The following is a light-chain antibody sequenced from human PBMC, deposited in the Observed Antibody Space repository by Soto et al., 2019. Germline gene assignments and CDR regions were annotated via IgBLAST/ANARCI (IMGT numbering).Light chain of an antibody. Sequence: QSALTQPASVSGSPGQSITISCTGTSSDVGDYNYVSWYQQHPRKAPKLMIYDVSNRPSAVSNRFSGSKSGNTASLTISRLQAEDEADYYCSSYTSSSTLVFGGGTKVTVL. J-gene: IGLJ2*01. V-gene: IGLV2-14*01. CDR1: SSDVGDYNY. CDR3: SSYTSSSTLV. CDR2: DVS.